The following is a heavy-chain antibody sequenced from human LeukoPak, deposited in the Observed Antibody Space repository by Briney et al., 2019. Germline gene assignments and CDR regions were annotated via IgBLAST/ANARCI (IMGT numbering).Heavy chain of an antibody. D-gene: IGHD5-24*01. V-gene: IGHV4-30-4*08. CDR1: Y. J-gene: IGHJ4*02. CDR2: IYYSGST. Sequence: YWIGWVRQMPGKGLEWIGYIYYSGSTYYNPSLKSRITISIDTSKNQFSLKLSSVTAADTAVYYCARDEFRDGYNSVDYWGQGTLVTVSS. CDR3: ARDEFRDGYNSVDY.